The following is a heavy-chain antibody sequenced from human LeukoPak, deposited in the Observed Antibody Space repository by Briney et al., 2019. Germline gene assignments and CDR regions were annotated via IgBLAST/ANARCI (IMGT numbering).Heavy chain of an antibody. CDR2: MYYSGST. CDR3: ARPYYYDSRIDP. CDR1: GGSISSGDYY. D-gene: IGHD3-22*01. J-gene: IGHJ5*02. V-gene: IGHV4-30-4*01. Sequence: SQTLSLTYTVSGGSISSGDYYWSWIRQPPGKGLEWIAYMYYSGSTYYNPSLKSRVTMSADTSKNQLSLKLSSVTAADTAVYYCARPYYYDSRIDPWGQGILVTVSS.